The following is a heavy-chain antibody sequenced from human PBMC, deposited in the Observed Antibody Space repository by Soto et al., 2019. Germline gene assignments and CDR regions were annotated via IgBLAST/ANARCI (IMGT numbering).Heavy chain of an antibody. CDR3: ARAHEYYDILTGSTSAWFDP. CDR2: IYYSGST. D-gene: IGHD3-9*01. CDR1: GGSVSSGSYY. Sequence: PSETLSLTCTVSGGSVSSGSYYWSWIRQPPGKGLEWIGYIYYSGSTNYNPSLKSRVTISVDTSKNQFSLKLSSVTAADTAVYYCARAHEYYDILTGSTSAWFDPWGQGTLVTVSS. J-gene: IGHJ5*02. V-gene: IGHV4-61*01.